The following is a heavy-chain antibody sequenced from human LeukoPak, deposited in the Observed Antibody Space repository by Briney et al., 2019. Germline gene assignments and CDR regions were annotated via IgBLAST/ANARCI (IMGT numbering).Heavy chain of an antibody. D-gene: IGHD1-26*01. J-gene: IGHJ4*02. CDR2: INWNGGST. V-gene: IGHV3-20*01. CDR3: AKDSGSYSPTYYFDY. CDR1: GFTFDDYG. Sequence: GGSLRLSCAASGFTFDDYGMSWVRQAPGKGLEWVSGINWNGGSTGYADSVKGRFTISRDNAKNSLYLQMNSLRAEDTALYHCAKDSGSYSPTYYFDYWGQGTLVTVSS.